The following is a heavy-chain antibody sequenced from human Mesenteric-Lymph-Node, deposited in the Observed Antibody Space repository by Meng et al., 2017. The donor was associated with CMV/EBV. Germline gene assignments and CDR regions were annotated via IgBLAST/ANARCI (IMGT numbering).Heavy chain of an antibody. CDR3: ARDIVVVPAATLSEYGMDV. J-gene: IGHJ6*02. Sequence: GSLRLSCTVSGGSISSYYWSWIRQPPGKGLEWIGYIYYSGSTNYNPSLKSRVTISVDTSKNQFSLKLSSVTAADTAVYYCARDIVVVPAATLSEYGMDVWGQGTTVTVSS. CDR2: IYYSGST. CDR1: GGSISSYY. D-gene: IGHD2-2*01. V-gene: IGHV4-59*12.